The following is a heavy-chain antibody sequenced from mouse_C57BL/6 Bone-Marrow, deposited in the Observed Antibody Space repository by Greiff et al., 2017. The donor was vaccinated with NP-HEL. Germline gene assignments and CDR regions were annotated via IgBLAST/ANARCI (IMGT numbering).Heavy chain of an antibody. D-gene: IGHD2-3*01. CDR2: IRSKSSNYAT. CDR1: GFTFNTYA. V-gene: IGHV10-3*01. CDR3: VRDGGGYSYYYAMDY. J-gene: IGHJ4*01. Sequence: DVHLVESGGGLVQPKGSLKLSCAASGFTFNTYAMHWVRQAPGKGLEWVARIRSKSSNYATYYADSVKDRFTISRDDSQSMLYLQMNNLKTEDTAMYYCVRDGGGYSYYYAMDYWGQGTSVTVSS.